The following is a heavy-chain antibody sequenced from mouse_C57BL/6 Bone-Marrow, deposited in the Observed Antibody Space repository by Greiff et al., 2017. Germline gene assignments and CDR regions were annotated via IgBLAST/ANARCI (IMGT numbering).Heavy chain of an antibody. V-gene: IGHV1-19*01. CDR2: INPYNGGT. Sequence: VQLQQSGPVLVKPGASVKMSCKASGYTFTDYYMNWVKQSHGKSLEWIGVINPYNGGTSYNQKFKGKDTLTVDKSSSTAYMALNSLTSEDSAVYYCARGNFYAMDYWGQGTSVTVSS. D-gene: IGHD2-1*01. CDR3: ARGNFYAMDY. J-gene: IGHJ4*01. CDR1: GYTFTDYY.